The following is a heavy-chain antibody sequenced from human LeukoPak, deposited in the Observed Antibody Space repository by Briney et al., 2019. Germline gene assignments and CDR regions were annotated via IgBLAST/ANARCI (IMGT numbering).Heavy chain of an antibody. D-gene: IGHD1-26*01. CDR3: ARPAYSGSQTPLDY. Sequence: EASVKVSCKVSGYTLTELSMHWVRQAPGKGLEWMGGFDPEDGETIYAQKFQGRVTMTEDTSTDTAYMELSSLRSEDTAVYYCARPAYSGSQTPLDYWGQGTLVTVSS. V-gene: IGHV1-24*01. CDR2: FDPEDGET. CDR1: GYTLTELS. J-gene: IGHJ4*02.